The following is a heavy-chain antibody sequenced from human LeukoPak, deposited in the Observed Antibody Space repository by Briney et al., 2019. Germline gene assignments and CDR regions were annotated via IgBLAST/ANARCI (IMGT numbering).Heavy chain of an antibody. V-gene: IGHV1-18*01. CDR3: AKNYDFLTGYAN. CDR2: ISAYNGNT. D-gene: IGHD3-9*01. J-gene: IGHJ4*02. Sequence: ASVKVSCKASGFTFTSYGISWVRQAPGQGLEWMGWISAYNGNTNYAQKLQGRVTMTTDTSTSTAYMELRSLRSDDTAVYYCAKNYDFLTGYANWGQGTLVTVSS. CDR1: GFTFTSYG.